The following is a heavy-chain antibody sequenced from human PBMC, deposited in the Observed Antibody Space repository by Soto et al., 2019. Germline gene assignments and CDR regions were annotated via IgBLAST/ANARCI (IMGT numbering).Heavy chain of an antibody. D-gene: IGHD1-26*01. CDR3: ARSVDSALLGWFDS. Sequence: QVTLKESGPVLVKPTETLTLTCTVSGFSLSNERRGVSWIRQPPGKALEWLAHIFSNDEKSYSTSLKSRLTISKDTSKSQVVLTMTNIESVDTATYYCARSVDSALLGWFDSWGQGTLVTVSS. V-gene: IGHV2-26*01. CDR2: IFSNDEK. CDR1: GFSLSNERRG. J-gene: IGHJ5*01.